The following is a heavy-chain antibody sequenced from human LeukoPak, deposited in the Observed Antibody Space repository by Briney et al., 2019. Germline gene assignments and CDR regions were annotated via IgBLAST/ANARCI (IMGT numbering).Heavy chain of an antibody. J-gene: IGHJ3*01. CDR2: ISFSGDNA. CDR3: VKDIELSA. V-gene: IGHV3-23*01. CDR1: GXNFRHAA. Sequence: GGSLRLSCAVSGXNFRHAAMTWVRQVPGKALEWVGLISFSGDNAYYADSVKGRFTISRDNSNDSLSLHMNSLRVEDTAMYYCVKDIELSAWGLGTMVTVSS. D-gene: IGHD3-16*02.